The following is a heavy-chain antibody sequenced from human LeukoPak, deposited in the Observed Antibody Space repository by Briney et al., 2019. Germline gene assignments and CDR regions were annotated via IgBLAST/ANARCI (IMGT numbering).Heavy chain of an antibody. CDR2: IWYDGSNK. D-gene: IGHD4-17*01. J-gene: IGHJ6*03. CDR3: ARDHGDRDYYYYYYMDV. Sequence: GRSLRLSCAASGFTFSSYGMHWVRQAPGKGLEGVAVIWYDGSNKYYADSVKGRFTISRDNSKNTLYLQMNSLRAEDTAVYYCARDHGDRDYYYYYYMDVWGKGTTVTVSS. V-gene: IGHV3-33*01. CDR1: GFTFSSYG.